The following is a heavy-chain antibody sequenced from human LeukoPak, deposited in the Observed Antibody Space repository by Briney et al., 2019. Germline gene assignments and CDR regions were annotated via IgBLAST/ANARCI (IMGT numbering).Heavy chain of an antibody. V-gene: IGHV4-39*07. CDR3: ASRRRRLWFGELFEYYFDY. CDR2: IYYRGST. CDR1: GGSISSSSYY. D-gene: IGHD3-10*01. Sequence: SETLSLTCTVSGGSISSSSYYWGWIRQPPGKGLEWIGSIYYRGSTYYNPSLKSRVTISVDTSKNQFSLKLSSVTAADTAVYYCASRRRRLWFGELFEYYFDYWGQGTLVTVSS. J-gene: IGHJ4*02.